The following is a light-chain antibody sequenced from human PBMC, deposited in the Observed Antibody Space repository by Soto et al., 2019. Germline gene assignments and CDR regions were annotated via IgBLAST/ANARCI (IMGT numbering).Light chain of an antibody. V-gene: IGKV1-5*03. CDR3: QQYNIYPLT. Sequence: DIQMTQSPSTQSASVGDRVTITCRASQSISSWLAWYQQKPGKAPKLLIYKASSLESGVPSRFSGSGSGTEFTLTISSLQPDDFATYFCQQYNIYPLTFGGGNKVEIK. CDR1: QSISSW. CDR2: KAS. J-gene: IGKJ4*01.